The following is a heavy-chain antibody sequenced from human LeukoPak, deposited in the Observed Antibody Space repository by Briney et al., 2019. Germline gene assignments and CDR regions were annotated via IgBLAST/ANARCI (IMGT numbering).Heavy chain of an antibody. CDR3: ARSGPGYCSSTSCSSFDY. J-gene: IGHJ4*02. CDR1: GFTFSSYS. V-gene: IGHV3-48*02. CDR2: ISTGSHTI. D-gene: IGHD2-2*03. Sequence: GGSLRLSCAASGFTFSSYSMSWVRQAPGKGLEWVSYISTGSHTIYYADSVKGRFTISRDNAKNSLYLQMNSLRDEDTAVYFCARSGPGYCSSTSCSSFDYWGQGTLVTVSS.